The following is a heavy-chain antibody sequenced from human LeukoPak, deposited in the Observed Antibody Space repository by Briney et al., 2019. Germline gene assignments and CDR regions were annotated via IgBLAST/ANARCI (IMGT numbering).Heavy chain of an antibody. V-gene: IGHV1-69*04. CDR2: IIPIFDRA. CDR3: AITLYYNDNTGYYYGMGV. CDR1: GVTFNSYA. Sequence: SVKVSCKASGVTFNSYAISWVRQAPGQGLEWMGRIIPIFDRANYAEKFQGRVTITAHKSTSTAYMELSRLRSGDAAVYYCAITLYYNDNTGYYYGMGVWGQGTTVSVSS. D-gene: IGHD3-22*01. J-gene: IGHJ6*02.